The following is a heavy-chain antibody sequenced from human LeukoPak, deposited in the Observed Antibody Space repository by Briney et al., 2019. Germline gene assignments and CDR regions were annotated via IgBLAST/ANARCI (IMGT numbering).Heavy chain of an antibody. CDR2: MTWDAGTT. CDR1: GVTFSDYT. V-gene: IGHV3-43*01. J-gene: IGHJ6*03. D-gene: IGHD2-2*01. Sequence: GGSLTLSCAASGVTFSDYTMHWVRQPPGQGLELVSLMTWDAGTTYYAGSLKGRFTISRDNSKNSLYLQMNSVRSEDHALYYCAKGGKTAARDMDVWGTGTTVTVSS. CDR3: AKGGKTAARDMDV.